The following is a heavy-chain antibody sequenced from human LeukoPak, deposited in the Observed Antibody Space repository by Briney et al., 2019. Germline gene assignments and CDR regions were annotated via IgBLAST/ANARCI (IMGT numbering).Heavy chain of an antibody. V-gene: IGHV5-51*01. CDR2: IYPGDSDT. CDR1: GYSFTNYW. D-gene: IGHD5-18*01. Sequence: GESLKISCKGSGYSFTNYWIGWVRQMPGKGLEWMGIIYPGDSDTRYSPSFQGQVTISADKSISTAYLQWSSLKASDTAMYYCARHQTAMVSSELMGYYYGMDVWGQGTTVTVSS. J-gene: IGHJ6*02. CDR3: ARHQTAMVSSELMGYYYGMDV.